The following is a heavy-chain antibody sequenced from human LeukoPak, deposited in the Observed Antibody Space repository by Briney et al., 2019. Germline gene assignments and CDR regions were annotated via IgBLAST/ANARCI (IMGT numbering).Heavy chain of an antibody. J-gene: IGHJ6*02. Sequence: GGSLRLSCAASGFTVSNNYMSWVRQAPGKGLEWVSVIYSGGSTYYADSVKGRFTISRDNSKNTLYLQMNSLRAEDTAVYYCARESTAMVFGNYYYGMDVWGQGTTVTVSS. CDR3: ARESTAMVFGNYYYGMDV. V-gene: IGHV3-53*01. CDR2: IYSGGST. D-gene: IGHD5-18*01. CDR1: GFTVSNNY.